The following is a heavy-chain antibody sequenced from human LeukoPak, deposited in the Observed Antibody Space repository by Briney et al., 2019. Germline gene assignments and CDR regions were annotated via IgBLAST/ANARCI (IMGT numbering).Heavy chain of an antibody. J-gene: IGHJ4*02. CDR2: ISAYNGDT. CDR1: GYTFTNYG. CDR3: ARDHSSSCRLLDY. D-gene: IGHD6-13*01. Sequence: ASVKVSYKTSGYTFTNYGVTWVRQAPRQGLEWMGWISAYNGDTKYEQNFQGRMTMTMDTSTNTANLELRSLRSDDTAVYYCARDHSSSCRLLDYWGQGTLVTISS. V-gene: IGHV1-18*01.